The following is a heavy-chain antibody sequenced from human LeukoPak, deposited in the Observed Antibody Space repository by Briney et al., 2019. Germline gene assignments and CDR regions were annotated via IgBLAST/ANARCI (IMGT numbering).Heavy chain of an antibody. CDR2: ISSSSTHI. CDR3: ARENHGSFDY. V-gene: IGHV3-21*01. J-gene: IGHJ4*02. Sequence: GGSLRLSCAASGFTFSSYSMNWVRQAPGKGLEWVSCISSSSTHIFYADSVRGRFAISRDNAKNSLYLQMNSLRAEDTAVYYCARENHGSFDYWGQGSLVTVSS. D-gene: IGHD1-14*01. CDR1: GFTFSSYS.